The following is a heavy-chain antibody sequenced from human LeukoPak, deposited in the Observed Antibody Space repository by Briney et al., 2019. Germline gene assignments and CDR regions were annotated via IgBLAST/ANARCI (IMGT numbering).Heavy chain of an antibody. CDR1: AGSFSGYY. J-gene: IGHJ5*02. V-gene: IGHV4-34*01. CDR2: INHSGST. Sequence: SETLSLTCAVYAGSFSGYYWSWLRQPPGKGLEWIGEINHSGSTNYNPPLKSRVTISVDTSKNQFSLKLSSVTAADTAVYYCARVLLWFGESWGWFDPWGQGTLVTVSS. CDR3: ARVLLWFGESWGWFDP. D-gene: IGHD3-10*01.